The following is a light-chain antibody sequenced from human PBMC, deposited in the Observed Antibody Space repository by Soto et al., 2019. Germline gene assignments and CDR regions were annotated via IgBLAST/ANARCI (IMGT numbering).Light chain of an antibody. CDR3: QQSYSTPWA. Sequence: IQVTQYTTSLSESAGDIVTMTRGASQAISYYLNWYQQKQGRAPRLLIYSTSTLQSGVPSKFSGSASGTDFTLTISSLQPEDFATYYCQQSYSTPWAFGQGTMLDIK. J-gene: IGKJ1*01. V-gene: IGKV1-39*01. CDR1: QAISYY. CDR2: STS.